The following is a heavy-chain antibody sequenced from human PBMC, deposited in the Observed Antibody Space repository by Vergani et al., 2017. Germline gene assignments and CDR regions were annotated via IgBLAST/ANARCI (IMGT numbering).Heavy chain of an antibody. D-gene: IGHD4-11*01. CDR3: ARVNTETNGHLYYYYYMDV. Sequence: QVQLQQWGGGLLKPSETLSLTCVVNGGIFTSYHWTWIRQSPGEGLEWVGDIDHTGRPDYNPSLKSRLTMSVDKSRNQFSLTLNSVTATDTAIYFCARVNTETNGHLYYYYYMDVWGQGTAVTVS. CDR1: GGIFTSYH. CDR2: IDHTGRP. V-gene: IGHV4-34*01. J-gene: IGHJ6*03.